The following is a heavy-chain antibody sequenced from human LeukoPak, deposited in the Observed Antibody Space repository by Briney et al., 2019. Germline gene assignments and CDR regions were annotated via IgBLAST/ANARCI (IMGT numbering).Heavy chain of an antibody. V-gene: IGHV3-23*01. CDR1: GFTFSSYA. Sequence: GGSLRLSCAASGFTFSSYAMSWVRQAPGKGLEWVSAITGSGASTNNADSVKGRFTISRDNSGNTLYLQMNSLRVEDTAVYYCVKTSSGYYYFDYWGQGTLVTVSS. CDR2: ITGSGAST. D-gene: IGHD3-22*01. CDR3: VKTSSGYYYFDY. J-gene: IGHJ4*02.